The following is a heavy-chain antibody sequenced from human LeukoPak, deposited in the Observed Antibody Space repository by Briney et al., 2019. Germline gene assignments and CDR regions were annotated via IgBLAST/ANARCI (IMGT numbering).Heavy chain of an antibody. D-gene: IGHD3-3*02. CDR2: ISGSGGST. CDR1: GFTFSTYA. Sequence: GGSLRLSCAASGFTFSTYAISWVRQAPGKGLEWVSAISGSGGSTYYADSVKGRFTISRDNSKNTLYLQMNSLRTEDTAVYYCARIGSAAFTDYWGQGTLVTVSS. CDR3: ARIGSAAFTDY. V-gene: IGHV3-23*01. J-gene: IGHJ4*02.